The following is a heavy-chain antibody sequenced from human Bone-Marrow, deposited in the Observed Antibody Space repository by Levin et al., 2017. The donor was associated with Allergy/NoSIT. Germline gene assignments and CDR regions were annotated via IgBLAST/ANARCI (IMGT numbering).Heavy chain of an antibody. J-gene: IGHJ4*02. Sequence: SETLSLTCTVSGGSISSSLYYWDWIRQPPGKGLEWIGNIYYSGTTYYNPSLNSRITIFIDTSKNQFSLQLISVTAADTAVYYCARRGGVAGTSDYWGQGTLVTVSS. CDR1: GGSISSSLYY. CDR2: IYYSGTT. V-gene: IGHV4-39*01. D-gene: IGHD6-19*01. CDR3: ARRGGVAGTSDY.